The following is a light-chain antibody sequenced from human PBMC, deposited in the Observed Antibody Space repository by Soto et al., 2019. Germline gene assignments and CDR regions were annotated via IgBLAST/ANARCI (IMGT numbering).Light chain of an antibody. CDR2: GAS. Sequence: EIVLTQSPGTLSLSPGERATLSCRASQSVSSSYLAWYQQKPGQAPRLLIYGASSRATGIPDRFSGSGSGTAFTLTISRLEPEDFAVYYCQQYGSLPGTFGQGTKVEIK. CDR1: QSVSSSY. V-gene: IGKV3-20*01. J-gene: IGKJ1*01. CDR3: QQYGSLPGT.